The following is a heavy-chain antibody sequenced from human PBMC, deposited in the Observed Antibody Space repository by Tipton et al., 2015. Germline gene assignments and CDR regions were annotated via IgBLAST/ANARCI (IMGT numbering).Heavy chain of an antibody. D-gene: IGHD3-16*02. CDR1: EFTFSNYT. CDR2: ISSSTSYI. V-gene: IGHV3-21*01. CDR3: ARDSTRWYFDY. J-gene: IGHJ4*02. Sequence: GSLRLSCAASEFTFSNYTMNWVRQAPGKGLEWVSSISSSTSYIYYADSVMGRFTISRDNAKNSLYLQMNSLRAEDTAVYYCARDSTRWYFDYWGQGTLVTVSS.